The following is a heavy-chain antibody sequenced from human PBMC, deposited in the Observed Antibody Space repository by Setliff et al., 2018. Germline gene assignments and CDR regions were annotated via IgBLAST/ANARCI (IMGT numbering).Heavy chain of an antibody. V-gene: IGHV3-20*04. CDR3: ARVRNYYGSGSYLSAFDY. J-gene: IGHJ4*02. D-gene: IGHD3-10*01. CDR1: GFNFDVFG. Sequence: LSCAASGFNFDVFGMGWVRQAPGMGLEWVSGIDRNAGSTGYVDSVKGRFTISRDNAKNSLYLQMNSLKADDTAVYYCARVRNYYGSGSYLSAFDYWGQGALVTVSS. CDR2: IDRNAGST.